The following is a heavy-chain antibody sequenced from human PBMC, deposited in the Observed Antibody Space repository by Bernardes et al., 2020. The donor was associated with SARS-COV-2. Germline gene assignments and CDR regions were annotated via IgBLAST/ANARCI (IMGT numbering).Heavy chain of an antibody. Sequence: GGSLRLSCAASGFTFSSYSMNWVRQAPGKGLEWVSYISISSSTIYYADSVKGRFTISRDNAKNSLYLQMNSLRAEDTAVYYCAREDASYYYFDYWGQGTLVTVSS. CDR3: AREDASYYYFDY. V-gene: IGHV3-48*01. CDR1: GFTFSSYS. D-gene: IGHD2-2*01. J-gene: IGHJ4*02. CDR2: ISISSSTI.